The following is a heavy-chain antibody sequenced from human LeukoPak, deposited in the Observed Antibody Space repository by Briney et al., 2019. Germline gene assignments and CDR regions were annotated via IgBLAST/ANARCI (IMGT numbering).Heavy chain of an antibody. CDR3: ARSNNNAFDI. J-gene: IGHJ3*02. D-gene: IGHD1-26*01. Sequence: PGGSLRLSCAASGFTFSSYWMSWVRQTRGKGLEWVAIIKQDGSEKYYVDSVKGRFTISRDNAKNSLYLQMNSLRAEDTAVFYCARSNNNAFDIWGQGTLVTVSS. V-gene: IGHV3-7*05. CDR1: GFTFSSYW. CDR2: IKQDGSEK.